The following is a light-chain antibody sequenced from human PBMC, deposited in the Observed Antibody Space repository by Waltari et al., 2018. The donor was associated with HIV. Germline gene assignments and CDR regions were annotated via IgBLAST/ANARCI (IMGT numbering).Light chain of an antibody. CDR3: SSYTSSDTVV. CDR2: EVS. Sequence: QSPLPQPASVSGSPGQSITSTCPGTSSTDGGYNCVSWYQQHPGTAPKLMIYEVSNRPSGVSNRFSGSKSGNTASLTISGLQAEDESNYYCSSYTSSDTVVFGGGTKLTVL. CDR1: SSTDGGYNC. J-gene: IGLJ2*01. V-gene: IGLV2-14*01.